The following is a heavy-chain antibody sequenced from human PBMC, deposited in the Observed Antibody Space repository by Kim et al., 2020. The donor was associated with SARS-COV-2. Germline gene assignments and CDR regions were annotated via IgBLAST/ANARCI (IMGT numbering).Heavy chain of an antibody. D-gene: IGHD1-26*01. V-gene: IGHV1-69*04. CDR2: A. CDR3: ARETVGATDFDY. Sequence: ANYAQKFQGRVTITADKATSTAYMELSSLRSEDTAVYYCARETVGATDFDYWGQGTLVTVSS. J-gene: IGHJ4*02.